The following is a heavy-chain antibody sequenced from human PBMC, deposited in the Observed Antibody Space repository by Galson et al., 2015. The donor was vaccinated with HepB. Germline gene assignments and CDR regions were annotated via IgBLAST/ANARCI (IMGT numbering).Heavy chain of an antibody. J-gene: IGHJ4*02. CDR3: AKGGGSYDRSGYYLKVS. V-gene: IGHV3-23*01. D-gene: IGHD3-22*01. CDR2: ISSSGAST. Sequence: SLRLSCAASGFTFSNYAMSWVRQAPGKGLEWVSVISSSGASTYYADSVKGRFTISRDNSKNTLYLQMNSPRVEDTAVYYCAKGGGSYDRSGYYLKVSWGQGTLVTVSS. CDR1: GFTFSNYA.